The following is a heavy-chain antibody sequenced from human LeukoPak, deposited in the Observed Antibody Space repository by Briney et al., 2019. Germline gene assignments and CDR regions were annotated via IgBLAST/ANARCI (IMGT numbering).Heavy chain of an antibody. CDR3: ARGVYGSSGFSFDY. CDR1: GGTFSSYA. Sequence: VASVKVSCKASGGTFSSYAISWVRQAPGRGLEWMGGIIPIFGTANYAQKFQGRVTITADESTSTAYMELSSLRSEDTAVYYCARGVYGSSGFSFDYWGQGTLVTVSS. J-gene: IGHJ4*02. CDR2: IIPIFGTA. V-gene: IGHV1-69*13. D-gene: IGHD6-19*01.